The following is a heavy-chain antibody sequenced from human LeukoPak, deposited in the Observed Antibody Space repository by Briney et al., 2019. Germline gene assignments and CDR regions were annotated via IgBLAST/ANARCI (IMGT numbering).Heavy chain of an antibody. J-gene: IGHJ4*02. V-gene: IGHV4-4*01. CDR2: IYHSGST. CDR1: GGSISSSNW. D-gene: IGHD3-22*01. Sequence: SSGTLSLTCAVPGGSISSSNWWSWVRQPPGKGLEWIGEIYHSGSTNYNPSLKSRVTISVDTSKNQFSLEPSSVTAADTAVYCCARGPVPRTYYYDSSGYPTENYFDYWGQGTLVTVSS. CDR3: ARGPVPRTYYYDSSGYPTENYFDY.